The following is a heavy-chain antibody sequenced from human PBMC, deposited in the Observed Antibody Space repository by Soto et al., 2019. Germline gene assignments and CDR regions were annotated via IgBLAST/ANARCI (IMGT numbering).Heavy chain of an antibody. CDR2: ISAPNGNT. CDR3: ARGRYGDY. J-gene: IGHJ4*02. D-gene: IGHD1-1*01. V-gene: IGHV1-18*01. CDR1: GYAFTTYG. Sequence: QVHLVQSGAEVKKPGASVKVSCKGSGYAFTTYGITWVRQAPGQGLEWMGWISAPNGNTNYEQKLQGRVTVTRDTSTSTAYMELRSLRSDDTAVYYCARGRYGDYWGQGALVTVSS.